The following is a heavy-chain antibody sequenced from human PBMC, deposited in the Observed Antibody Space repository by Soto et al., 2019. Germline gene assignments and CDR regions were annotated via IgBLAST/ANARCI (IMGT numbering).Heavy chain of an antibody. CDR2: ITSSSSNFT. V-gene: IGHV3-11*06. Sequence: GGSLRLCCEASGFSFSDYYMIWIRKAPGKGLEWVAYITSSSSNFTNYADSVRGRFTISRDNARNSVSLQMNSLRPEDTAVYYCVRDRGYSGYTFWGQGTQVTVSS. CDR1: GFSFSDYY. J-gene: IGHJ4*02. CDR3: VRDRGYSGYTF. D-gene: IGHD5-12*01.